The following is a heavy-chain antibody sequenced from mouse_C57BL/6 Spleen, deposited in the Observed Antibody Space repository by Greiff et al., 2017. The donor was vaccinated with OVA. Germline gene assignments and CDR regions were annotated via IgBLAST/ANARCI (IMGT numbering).Heavy chain of an antibody. CDR3: ATATYYDYWGFAY. CDR1: GYSFTGYY. D-gene: IGHD2-4*01. Sequence: EVQLVESGPELVKPGASVKISCKASGYSFTGYYMNWVKQSPEKSLEWIGEINPSTGGTTYNQKFKAKATLTVDKSSSTAYMQLKSLTSEDSAVYYCATATYYDYWGFAYWGQGTLVTVSA. V-gene: IGHV1-42*01. CDR2: INPSTGGT. J-gene: IGHJ3*01.